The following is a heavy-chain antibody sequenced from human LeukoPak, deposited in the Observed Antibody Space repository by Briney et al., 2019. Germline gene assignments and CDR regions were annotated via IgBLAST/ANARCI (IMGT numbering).Heavy chain of an antibody. V-gene: IGHV3-74*01. Sequence: GGSLRLSCAASGFXFSSYWIHWVRQAPGKGLVWVSRINSDGSSTRYADSVKGRFTISRDNAKNTLYLQMNSLRAEDTAVYYCAREVSGDPWYNWFDPWGQGTLVTVSS. D-gene: IGHD4-17*01. CDR1: GFXFSSYW. J-gene: IGHJ5*02. CDR3: AREVSGDPWYNWFDP. CDR2: INSDGSST.